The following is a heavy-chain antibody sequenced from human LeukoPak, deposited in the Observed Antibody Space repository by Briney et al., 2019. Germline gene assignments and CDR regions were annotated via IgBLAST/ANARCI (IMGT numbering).Heavy chain of an antibody. V-gene: IGHV3-11*05. CDR1: GFTFSDYY. J-gene: IGHJ6*02. D-gene: IGHD4-17*01. CDR2: ISSSSSYT. CDR3: ARGPYDYGDFSATTGLRYYGMDV. Sequence: GGSLRLSCAASGFTFSDYYMSWIRQAPGKGLEWVSYISSSSSYTNYADSVKGRFTISRDNAKNSLYLQMNSLRAEDTAVYYCARGPYDYGDFSATTGLRYYGMDVWGQGTTVTVSS.